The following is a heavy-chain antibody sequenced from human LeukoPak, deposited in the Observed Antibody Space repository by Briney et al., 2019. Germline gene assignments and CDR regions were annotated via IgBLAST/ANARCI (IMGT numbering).Heavy chain of an antibody. Sequence: SETLSLTCTVSGGSISTYCWSWIQQPAGKGLEWIGHICTSGSTNYNPSLKSRVTMSVDTSNNEFSLKLNSVTAADTAVCYCARTYDSPGYYSPDYYYMDVWGKGTTVTISS. CDR1: GGSISTYC. D-gene: IGHD3-22*01. V-gene: IGHV4-4*07. CDR2: ICTSGST. CDR3: ARTYDSPGYYSPDYYYMDV. J-gene: IGHJ6*03.